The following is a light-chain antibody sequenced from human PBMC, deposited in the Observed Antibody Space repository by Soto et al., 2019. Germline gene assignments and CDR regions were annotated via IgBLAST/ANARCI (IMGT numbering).Light chain of an antibody. CDR1: QGISTW. CDR2: ATS. J-gene: IGKJ2*01. V-gene: IGKV1D-12*01. Sequence: DIQMTQSPSSVSASVGDRVTITCRASQGISTWLAWFQQKPGKAHKLLIYATSILQSGVPSRFSGSGSGTDFTLTISSLQPEDCATYYCQQAINFPYTFGQGTKLEIE. CDR3: QQAINFPYT.